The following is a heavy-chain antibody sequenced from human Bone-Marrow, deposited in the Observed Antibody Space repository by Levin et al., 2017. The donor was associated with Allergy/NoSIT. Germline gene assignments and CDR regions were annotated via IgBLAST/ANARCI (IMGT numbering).Heavy chain of an antibody. J-gene: IGHJ4*02. Sequence: SQTLSLTCTVSGGSISSNEYYWGWIRQPPGKGLEWIGSISYSGTTYYSPSLKSRVTISVDTSKNQFSLKLSSVTAADTAVYYCSRGGDYVWGSYRYNGDFWGQGTLVSVSS. CDR2: ISYSGTT. D-gene: IGHD3-16*02. CDR3: SRGGDYVWGSYRYNGDF. CDR1: GGSISSNEYY. V-gene: IGHV4-39*01.